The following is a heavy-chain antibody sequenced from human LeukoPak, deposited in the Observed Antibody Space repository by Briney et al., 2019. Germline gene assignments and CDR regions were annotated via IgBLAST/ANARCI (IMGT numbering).Heavy chain of an antibody. V-gene: IGHV4-38-2*01. CDR2: IYHSGST. J-gene: IGHJ4*02. CDR1: GYSISSGYY. D-gene: IGHD3-22*01. CDR3: ASRSMIVVVTTGPFFDY. Sequence: SETLSLTCSVSGYSISSGYYWGWIRQPPGKGLEWIGSIYHSGSTYYNPSLKSRVTISVDTSKNQFSLKLSSVTAADTAVYYCASRSMIVVVTTGPFFDYWGQGTLVTVSS.